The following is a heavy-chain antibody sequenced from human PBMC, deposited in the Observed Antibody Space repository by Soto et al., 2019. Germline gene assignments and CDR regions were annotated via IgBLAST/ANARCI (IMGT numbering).Heavy chain of an antibody. CDR2: ISGSGGST. CDR1: GFTFSSYA. D-gene: IGHD6-6*01. Sequence: GGSLRLSCAASGFTFSSYAMSWVRQAPGKGLEWVSAISGSGGSTYYADSVKGRFTISRDNSKNTLYLQMNSLRAEDTAVYYFACRDTSSSGFYYCCQGTLVTVS. J-gene: IGHJ4*02. V-gene: IGHV3-23*01. CDR3: ACRDTSSSGFYY.